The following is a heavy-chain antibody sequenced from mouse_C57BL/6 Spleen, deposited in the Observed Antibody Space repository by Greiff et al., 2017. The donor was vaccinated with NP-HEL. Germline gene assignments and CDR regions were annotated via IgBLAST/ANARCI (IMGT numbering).Heavy chain of an antibody. Sequence: EVKLMESGGDLVQPGGSLKLSCAASGFTFSSYGMSWVRQTPDKRLEWVATISSGGSYTYYPDSVKGRFTISRDNAKNTLYLQMSSLKSEDTAMYYCARHAYYDYDGDCDYWGQGTTLTVSS. D-gene: IGHD2-4*01. CDR3: ARHAYYDYDGDCDY. CDR2: ISSGGSYT. V-gene: IGHV5-6*01. J-gene: IGHJ2*01. CDR1: GFTFSSYG.